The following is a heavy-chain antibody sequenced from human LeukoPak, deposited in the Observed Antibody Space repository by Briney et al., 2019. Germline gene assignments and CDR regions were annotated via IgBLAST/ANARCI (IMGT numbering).Heavy chain of an antibody. J-gene: IGHJ6*02. CDR2: ISAYNGNT. D-gene: IGHD3-3*01. CDR3: ARDGLRFLEWLWRSAQDGMDV. CDR1: GYTFTSYG. V-gene: IGHV1-18*01. Sequence: ASVTVSCKASGYTFTSYGISWVRQAPGQGLEWMGWISAYNGNTNYAQKLQGRVTMTTDTSTSTAYMELRSLRSDDTAVYYCARDGLRFLEWLWRSAQDGMDVWGQGTTVTVSS.